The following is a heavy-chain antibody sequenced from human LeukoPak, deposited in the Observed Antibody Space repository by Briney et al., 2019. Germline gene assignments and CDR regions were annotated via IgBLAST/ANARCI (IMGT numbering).Heavy chain of an antibody. Sequence: GGSLRLSCAASGFTFSSYGMHWVRPAPGKGLEWVEFIRYDGSNKYYADSVKGRFTISRDNSKNTPYLQMNSLRAEDTAVYYCAKDGPPDSSGYYFLNYWGQGTLVTVSS. CDR1: GFTFSSYG. J-gene: IGHJ4*02. CDR3: AKDGPPDSSGYYFLNY. CDR2: IRYDGSNK. D-gene: IGHD3-22*01. V-gene: IGHV3-30*02.